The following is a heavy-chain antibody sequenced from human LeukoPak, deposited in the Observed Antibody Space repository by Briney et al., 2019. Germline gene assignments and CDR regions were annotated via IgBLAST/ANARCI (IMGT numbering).Heavy chain of an antibody. Sequence: PSETLSLTCTVSGGSISSSSYYWGWIRQPPGKGLEWIGSIYYSGSTYYNPSLKSRVTISVDTSKNQFSLKLSSVTAADTAVYYCARYPLAAAGGYWFDPWGQGTLVTVSS. J-gene: IGHJ5*02. CDR2: IYYSGST. CDR1: GGSISSSSYY. V-gene: IGHV4-39*07. D-gene: IGHD6-13*01. CDR3: ARYPLAAAGGYWFDP.